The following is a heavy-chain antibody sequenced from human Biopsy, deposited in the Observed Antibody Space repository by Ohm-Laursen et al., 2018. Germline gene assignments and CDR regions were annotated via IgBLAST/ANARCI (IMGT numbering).Heavy chain of an antibody. CDR2: IRSSGYGGTA. V-gene: IGHV3-49*03. Sequence: SLRLSCSASGFSFENYVMKWFRQGPGKGLEWVGLIRSSGYGGTADYAASVKGRFTISRDDSKSSAYLQMTSLRTEDTAVYFCAREGLGTTADYWGQGILVTVSS. D-gene: IGHD1/OR15-1a*01. CDR3: AREGLGTTADY. CDR1: GFSFENYV. J-gene: IGHJ4*02.